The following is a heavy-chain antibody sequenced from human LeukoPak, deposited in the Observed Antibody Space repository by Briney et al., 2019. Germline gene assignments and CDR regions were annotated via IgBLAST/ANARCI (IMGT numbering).Heavy chain of an antibody. CDR3: VKVSSTVGATYFDY. Sequence: PGGSLRLSCSASGFTFSSYAMHWVRQAPGKGLEYVSGITNNGGITYHADSVKGRFTISRDNSKNTLYFQMSSLRAEDTAVYYCVKVSSTVGATYFDYWGQGTTVTVSS. V-gene: IGHV3-64D*06. J-gene: IGHJ4*03. CDR2: ITNNGGIT. D-gene: IGHD1-26*01. CDR1: GFTFSSYA.